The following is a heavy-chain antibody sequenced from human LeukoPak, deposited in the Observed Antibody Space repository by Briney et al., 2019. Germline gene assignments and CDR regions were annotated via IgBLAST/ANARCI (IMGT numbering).Heavy chain of an antibody. D-gene: IGHD1-26*01. CDR1: GFTFSSYS. CDR2: ISSSSAYI. V-gene: IGHV3-21*01. Sequence: GGSLRLSCAASGFTFSSYSMNWVRQAPGKGLEWVSSISSSSAYIYYADSVKGRFTISRDNSKNTLYLQMNSLRAEDTAEYYCARVGFYAFDIWGQGTKVTVSS. CDR3: ARVGFYAFDI. J-gene: IGHJ3*02.